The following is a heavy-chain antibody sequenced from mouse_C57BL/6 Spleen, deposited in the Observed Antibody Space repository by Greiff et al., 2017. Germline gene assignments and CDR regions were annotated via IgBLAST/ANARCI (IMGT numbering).Heavy chain of an antibody. Sequence: EVQLVESGGGLVQPGGSMKLSCVASGFTFSNYWMNWVRQSPEKGLEWVAQIRLKSDNYATHYAESVKGRFTISRDDSKSSVYLQMNNLSAEDTGIYYCTAIYYGSMDYWGQGTSVTVSS. D-gene: IGHD2-2*01. J-gene: IGHJ4*01. CDR2: IRLKSDNYAT. CDR3: TAIYYGSMDY. V-gene: IGHV6-3*01. CDR1: GFTFSNYW.